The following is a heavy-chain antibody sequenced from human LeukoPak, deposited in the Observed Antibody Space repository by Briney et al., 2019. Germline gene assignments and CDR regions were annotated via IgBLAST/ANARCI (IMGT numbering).Heavy chain of an antibody. D-gene: IGHD6-19*01. V-gene: IGHV3-33*06. CDR2: IMYDGSTK. CDR1: VLSLISYV. J-gene: IGHJ4*02. Sequence: GRCLRVSYAQSVLSLISYVIHEVHQAPGRGRKGVDLIMYDGSTKNYAASVVGRLTISRGNTTNTPYLQMISLRAEDTAVYYCAKGGVKQWPANFDYWGQGTLVTVSS. CDR3: AKGGVKQWPANFDY.